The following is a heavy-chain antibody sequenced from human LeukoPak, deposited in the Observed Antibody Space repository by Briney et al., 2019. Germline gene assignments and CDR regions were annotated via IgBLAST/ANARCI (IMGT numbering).Heavy chain of an antibody. J-gene: IGHJ4*02. CDR3: ASIVSGTFDY. CDR1: GGSFSGYY. V-gene: IGHV4-34*01. D-gene: IGHD5/OR15-5a*01. Sequence: SETLSLTCAVYGGSFSGYYWSWIRQPPGKGLEWIGEINHSGSTNYNPSLKSRVTISVDTSKNQFSLKLSSVTAADTAVYYCASIVSGTFDYWGQGTLVTVSS. CDR2: INHSGST.